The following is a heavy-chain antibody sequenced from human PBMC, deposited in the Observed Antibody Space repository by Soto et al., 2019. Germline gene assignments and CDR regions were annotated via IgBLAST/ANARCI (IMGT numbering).Heavy chain of an antibody. D-gene: IGHD3-3*02. CDR3: ARPLQLAVSGFDP. J-gene: IGHJ5*02. CDR2: IHYRANS. V-gene: IGHV4-39*01. Sequence: PSETLSLTCAVSGDSISSSSYYWAWIRQPPGNGLEWIGSIHYRANSYYSPSLKSRITISVDTSKNQISLRLSSVNAADTAVYYCARPLQLAVSGFDPWGQGTLVTVPS. CDR1: GDSISSSSYY.